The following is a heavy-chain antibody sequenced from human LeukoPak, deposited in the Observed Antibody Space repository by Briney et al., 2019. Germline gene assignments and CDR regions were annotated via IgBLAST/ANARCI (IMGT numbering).Heavy chain of an antibody. D-gene: IGHD2-2*01. CDR1: GGSISSYY. V-gene: IGHV4-59*01. J-gene: IGHJ5*02. CDR2: MYHSGIT. Sequence: SETLSLTCTVSGGSISSYYWSWIRQPPGKGLEWIGYMYHSGITNYNPSLKSRVTISVDTSKNQFSLKLSSVTAADTAVYYCAGDIVVVPAAGGRGWFDPWGQGTLVTVSS. CDR3: AGDIVVVPAAGGRGWFDP.